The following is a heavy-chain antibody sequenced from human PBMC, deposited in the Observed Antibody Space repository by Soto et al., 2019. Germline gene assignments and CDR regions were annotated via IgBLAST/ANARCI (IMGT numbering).Heavy chain of an antibody. V-gene: IGHV4-61*01. CDR3: ARFVRSCSGTTCYTRADV. CDR1: GGSVGSVTRY. CDR2: IYSSGST. Sequence: SQPLSLTCTVAGGSVGSVTRYWSWIRKPPGKRLEWIGFIYSSGSTNYNPSLKSRVTMSVDTSKNQFSLKLRSVIVADTAVYHCARFVRSCSGTTCYTRADVWGQGTTVTGSS. D-gene: IGHD2-2*02. J-gene: IGHJ6*02.